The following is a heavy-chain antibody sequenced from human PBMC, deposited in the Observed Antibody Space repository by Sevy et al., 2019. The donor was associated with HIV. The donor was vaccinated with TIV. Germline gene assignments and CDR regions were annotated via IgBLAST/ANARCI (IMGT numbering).Heavy chain of an antibody. D-gene: IGHD3-22*01. Sequence: GGSLRLSCTTSGFTFRIYAMSWVRQAPGKGLEWVSAISGSGSSTYYADSVKGRFTISRDNSKNTLYLQMNSLGAEDTAVFYCAKEGGSHYDTSGSFDDWGQGTRVTVSS. J-gene: IGHJ4*02. CDR1: GFTFRIYA. V-gene: IGHV3-23*01. CDR3: AKEGGSHYDTSGSFDD. CDR2: ISGSGSST.